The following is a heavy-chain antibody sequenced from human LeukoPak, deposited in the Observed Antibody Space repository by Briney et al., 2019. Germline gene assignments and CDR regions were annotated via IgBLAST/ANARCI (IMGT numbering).Heavy chain of an antibody. D-gene: IGHD3-3*01. J-gene: IGHJ3*02. CDR1: GFTFSSYA. V-gene: IGHV3-23*01. CDR3: TIYDFWSGATRAFDI. Sequence: GGSLRLSCAASGFTFSSYAMSWVRQAPGKGLGWVSAISGSGGSTYYADSVKGRFTISRDNSKNTLYLQMNSLRAEDTAVYYSTIYDFWSGATRAFDIWGQGTMVTVSS. CDR2: ISGSGGST.